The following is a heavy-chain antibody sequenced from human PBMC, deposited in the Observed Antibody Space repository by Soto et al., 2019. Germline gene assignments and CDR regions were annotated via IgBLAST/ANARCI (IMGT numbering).Heavy chain of an antibody. CDR1: GGTFSSYA. J-gene: IGHJ6*02. CDR3: ASSYYYYYGMDV. V-gene: IGHV1-69*13. CDR2: IIPIFGTA. Sequence: SVKVSCKASGGTFSSYAISCVRQAPGQGLEWMGGIIPIFGTANYAQKFQGRVTITADESTSTAYMELSSLRSEDTAVYYCASSYYYYYGMDVWGQGTTVTVSS.